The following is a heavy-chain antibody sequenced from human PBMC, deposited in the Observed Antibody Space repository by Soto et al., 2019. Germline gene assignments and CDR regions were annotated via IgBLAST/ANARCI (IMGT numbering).Heavy chain of an antibody. D-gene: IGHD3-22*01. Sequence: NPGGSLRLSCTASGFTFGDYAMSCFRQAPGKGLEWVGFIRSKAYGGTTEYAASVKGRFTISRDDSKSIAYLQMNSLKTEDTAVYYCTRGRLTDYYDSSGYYGYWGQGT. J-gene: IGHJ4*02. V-gene: IGHV3-49*05. CDR1: GFTFGDYA. CDR3: TRGRLTDYYDSSGYYGY. CDR2: IRSKAYGGTT.